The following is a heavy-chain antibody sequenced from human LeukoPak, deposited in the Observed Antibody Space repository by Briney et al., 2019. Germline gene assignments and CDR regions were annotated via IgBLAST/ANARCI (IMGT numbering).Heavy chain of an antibody. V-gene: IGHV3-30-3*01. CDR3: AKGYCSSTTCWDYYYMDV. J-gene: IGHJ6*03. CDR1: GFPFSSYA. Sequence: GGSLRLSCAASGFPFSSYAMSWVRQAPGKGLEWVAVISYDGSNKYYADSVKGRFTISRDNSKNTLYLQMNSLRAEDTAVYYCAKGYCSSTTCWDYYYMDVWGKGTTVTVSS. D-gene: IGHD2-2*01. CDR2: ISYDGSNK.